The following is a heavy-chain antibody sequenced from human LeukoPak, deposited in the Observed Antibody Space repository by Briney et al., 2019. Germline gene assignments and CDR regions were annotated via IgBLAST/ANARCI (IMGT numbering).Heavy chain of an antibody. V-gene: IGHV4-34*01. CDR3: ARLPGRYSLISRAFDA. CDR1: GGSFSGYY. D-gene: IGHD1-26*01. Sequence: ASETLSLTCAVYGGSFSGYYWSWIRQPPGKGLEWIGEINHSGSTNYNPSLKSRVTISVDTSKNQFSLKLSSVTAADTAVYYCARLPGRYSLISRAFDAWGQGTLVTVSS. CDR2: INHSGST. J-gene: IGHJ4*02.